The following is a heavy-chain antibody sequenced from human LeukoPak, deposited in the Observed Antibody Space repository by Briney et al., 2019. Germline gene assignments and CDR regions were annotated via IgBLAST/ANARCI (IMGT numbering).Heavy chain of an antibody. D-gene: IGHD1-14*01. V-gene: IGHV1-69*04. Sequence: GSSVKVSCKASGGTFSSYAISWVRQAPGQGLEWMGRIIPILGIANYAQKFQGRVTITAGKSTSTAYMELSSLRSEDTAVYYCGTGMPIDYWGQGTLVTVSS. CDR2: IIPILGIA. J-gene: IGHJ4*02. CDR1: GGTFSSYA. CDR3: GTGMPIDY.